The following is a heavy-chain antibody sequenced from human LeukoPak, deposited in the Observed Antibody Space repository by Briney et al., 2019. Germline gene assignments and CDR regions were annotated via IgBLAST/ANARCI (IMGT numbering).Heavy chain of an antibody. D-gene: IGHD2-15*01. J-gene: IGHJ4*02. CDR3: AKDSEDIVVVVAATRGHVIDY. V-gene: IGHV3-30*02. CDR1: GFTFSSYG. CDR2: IRYDGSNK. Sequence: GGSLRLSCAASGFTFSSYGMHWVRQAPGKGLEWVAFIRYDGSNKYYADSVKGRFTISRDTSKNTLYLQMNSLRAEDTAVYYCAKDSEDIVVVVAATRGHVIDYWGQGTLVTVSS.